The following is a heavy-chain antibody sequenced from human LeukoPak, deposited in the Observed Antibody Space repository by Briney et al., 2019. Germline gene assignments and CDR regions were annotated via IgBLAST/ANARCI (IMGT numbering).Heavy chain of an antibody. D-gene: IGHD3-22*01. J-gene: IGHJ4*02. CDR2: ISGYNGNT. V-gene: IGHV1-18*01. CDR1: GYTFTTYN. CDR3: ARGLFYDSSGEFDY. Sequence: ASVKVSCKASGYTFTTYNINWVRQAPGQGLEWMGWISGYNGNTNYAQKLQGRVTMTTDTSTSTAYMELRSLRSDDTAVYYCARGLFYDSSGEFDYWGQGTLVTVSS.